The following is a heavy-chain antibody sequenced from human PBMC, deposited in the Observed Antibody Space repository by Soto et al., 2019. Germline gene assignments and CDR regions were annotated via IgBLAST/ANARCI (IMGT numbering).Heavy chain of an antibody. CDR2: IGFDGKNI. CDR3: AKENQGYAYGGNCDH. CDR1: GFTFRTFG. J-gene: IGHJ4*02. Sequence: QVQLEESGGDMVQPGRSLRLSCATSGFTFRTFGIHWVRQAPGKGLEWVAVIGFDGKNIDYADSVNGRFTISRDNAKNAVDLQMNSLRVEDTAVYYCAKENQGYAYGGNCDHWGQGTLVTVSP. D-gene: IGHD3-16*01. V-gene: IGHV3-33*03.